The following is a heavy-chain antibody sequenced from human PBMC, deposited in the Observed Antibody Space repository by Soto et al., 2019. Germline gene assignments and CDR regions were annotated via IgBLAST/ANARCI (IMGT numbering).Heavy chain of an antibody. V-gene: IGHV4-59*01. CDR2: IYYSGST. Sequence: SETLSLTCTVSGGSISSYYWSWIRQPPGKGLEWIGYIYYSGSTNYNPSLKSRGTISVDTSKNQFSLKLSSVTAADTAVYYCARDRTLAVAGDDAFDIWGQRTMVTVSS. CDR3: ARDRTLAVAGDDAFDI. D-gene: IGHD6-19*01. CDR1: GGSISSYY. J-gene: IGHJ3*02.